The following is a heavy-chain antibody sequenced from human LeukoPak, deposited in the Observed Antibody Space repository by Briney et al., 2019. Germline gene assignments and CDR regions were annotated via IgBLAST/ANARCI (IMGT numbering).Heavy chain of an antibody. CDR3: AKSHDYYYDSSGYAFDI. V-gene: IGHV3-7*01. D-gene: IGHD3-22*01. J-gene: IGHJ3*02. CDR1: GFTFSTYW. Sequence: GGYLRLSCAASGFTFSTYWMSWVRQAPGKGLEWVANIKQDGSKIYYVDSVKGRFTISRDNAKNSLYLQMNNLRAEDTAMYYCAKSHDYYYDSSGYAFDIWGQGTMVTVSS. CDR2: IKQDGSKI.